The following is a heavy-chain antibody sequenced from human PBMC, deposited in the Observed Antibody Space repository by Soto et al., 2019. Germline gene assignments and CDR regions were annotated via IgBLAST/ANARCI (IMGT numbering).Heavy chain of an antibody. CDR2: ISSTGNT. CDR1: GGSISSYY. D-gene: IGHD4-17*01. Sequence: QVHLQESGPGLVKPSETLSLTCTVSGGSISSYYWSWIRQPPGKGLEWIGCISSTGNTNYNPSLKSRVTISVDTPKNQFSLNLSSVTAADTAVYHCARHYGDSYWGQGIRATVSS. CDR3: ARHYGDSY. J-gene: IGHJ4*02. V-gene: IGHV4-59*08.